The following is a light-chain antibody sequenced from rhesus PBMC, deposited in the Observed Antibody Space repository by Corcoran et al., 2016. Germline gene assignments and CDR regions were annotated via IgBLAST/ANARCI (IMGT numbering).Light chain of an antibody. V-gene: IGKV1-38*01. CDR1: QGISSS. CDR3: QQRNTFPFT. J-gene: IGKJ3*01. Sequence: DIQLTQSPSSLSASVGDRVTITCRASQGISSSLAWYQQKSGKAPKLLIFDASSLQRGVPSRFSGSGSGIEFTLTISRLQPEDFATYYCQQRNTFPFTFGPGTKLDIK. CDR2: DAS.